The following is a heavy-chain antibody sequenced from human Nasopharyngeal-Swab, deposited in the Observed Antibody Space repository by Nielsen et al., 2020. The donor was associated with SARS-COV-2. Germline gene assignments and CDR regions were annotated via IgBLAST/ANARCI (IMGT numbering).Heavy chain of an antibody. CDR2: ISWNSDSI. J-gene: IGHJ1*01. V-gene: IGHV3-9*01. D-gene: IGHD3-3*01. CDR1: GFTFDDYA. Sequence: SLKISCAASGFTFDDYAMHWVRQAPGKGLEWVSGISWNSDSIGYADSVKGRFTISRDNAKNSLYLQMNSLRAEDTALYYCAKEFWSGAPGLGHWGQGTLVTVSS. CDR3: AKEFWSGAPGLGH.